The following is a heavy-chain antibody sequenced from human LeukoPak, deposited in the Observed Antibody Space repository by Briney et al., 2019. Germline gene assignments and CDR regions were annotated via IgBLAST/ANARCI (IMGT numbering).Heavy chain of an antibody. CDR1: GFTLDDYG. V-gene: IGHV3-20*04. CDR2: INWNGGST. CDR3: ARVRTNHAFDI. D-gene: IGHD2-8*01. Sequence: GGSLRLSCAASGFTLDDYGMSWVRQAPGKGLEWVSGINWNGGSTGYTDSLKGRFTISRDNAKNSLYLEMHSLRAEDTAYYYCARVRTNHAFDIWGQGTMVTVPS. J-gene: IGHJ3*02.